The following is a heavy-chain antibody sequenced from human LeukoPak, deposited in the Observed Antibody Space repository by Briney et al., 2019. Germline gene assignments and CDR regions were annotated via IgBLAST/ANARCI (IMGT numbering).Heavy chain of an antibody. CDR2: ISSNGRST. CDR3: VKDTVYDILTGYFNFEY. Sequence: PGGSLRLSCSASGFXFSSFVIHWVRQAPGKGLEYVSAISSNGRSTSYADSVKGRFTISRDNSKSTLYLQMSSLRPGDTAVYYCVKDTVYDILTGYFNFEYWGQGTLVTVSS. D-gene: IGHD3-9*01. V-gene: IGHV3-64D*06. CDR1: GFXFSSFV. J-gene: IGHJ4*02.